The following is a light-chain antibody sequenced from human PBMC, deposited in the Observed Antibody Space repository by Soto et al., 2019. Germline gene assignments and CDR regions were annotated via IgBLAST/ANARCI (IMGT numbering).Light chain of an antibody. CDR2: WSS. V-gene: IGKV4-1*01. Sequence: DIVMTQSPDFLAVSLGERATIKCRSSQSVLHRSNGNSYVAWYQQKPGQPPKLLIYWSSTRESGVPDRFSGSGSGTDFTLTVNSLQAEDAAVYYCQQYQIIPFTFGPGTKVHI. J-gene: IGKJ3*01. CDR3: QQYQIIPFT. CDR1: QSVLHRSNGNSY.